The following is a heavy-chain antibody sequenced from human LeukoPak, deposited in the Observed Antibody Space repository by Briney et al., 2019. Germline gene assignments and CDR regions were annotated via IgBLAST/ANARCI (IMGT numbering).Heavy chain of an antibody. Sequence: GSLRLSCAASGFTFSSYTMNWVRQAPGKGLEWIGSIYYSGSTNYNPSLKSRVTMSVDTSKNQFSLKLSSVTAADTAVYYCARYVGGSPGWFDLWGRGTLVTVSS. D-gene: IGHD1-26*01. J-gene: IGHJ2*01. CDR3: ARYVGGSPGWFDL. V-gene: IGHV4-59*10. CDR1: GFTFSSYT. CDR2: IYYSGST.